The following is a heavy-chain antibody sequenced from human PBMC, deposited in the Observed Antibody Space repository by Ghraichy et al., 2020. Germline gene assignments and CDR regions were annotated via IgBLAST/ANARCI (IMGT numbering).Heavy chain of an antibody. Sequence: SETLSLTCTVSGGSISSYYWSWIRQPPGKGLEWIGYIYYSGSTNYNPSLKSRVTISVDTSKNQFSLKLSSVTAADTAVYYCARVGGATTTSHNYYYYYYMDVWGKGTTVTVSS. CDR2: IYYSGST. CDR1: GGSISSYY. J-gene: IGHJ6*03. D-gene: IGHD1-26*01. CDR3: ARVGGATTTSHNYYYYYYMDV. V-gene: IGHV4-59*01.